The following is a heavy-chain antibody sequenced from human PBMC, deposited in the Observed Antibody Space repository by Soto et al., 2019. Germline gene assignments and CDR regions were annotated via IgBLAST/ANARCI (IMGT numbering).Heavy chain of an antibody. CDR3: ARLLRDVYNAVEY. D-gene: IGHD1-1*01. V-gene: IGHV4-59*08. J-gene: IGHJ4*02. CDR2: TSNSAPT. Sequence: QVQLQESGPGLVKPSETLSLTCTVSGGSISSYHWSWIRQSPGKGLEWIGYTSNSAPTIYNPSLKSRVTISADTSKNQFSLRLSSVTAADTAVYFCARLLRDVYNAVEYWGQGALVTVSS. CDR1: GGSISSYH.